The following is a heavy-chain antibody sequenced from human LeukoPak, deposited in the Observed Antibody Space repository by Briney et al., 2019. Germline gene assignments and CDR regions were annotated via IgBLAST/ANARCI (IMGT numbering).Heavy chain of an antibody. Sequence: PGGSLRLSCAASGFTFSYYGMKWVRQAPGKGLEWVAGVWHDGSKEYYADSLKGRVTISRDNSKKTVYVQISSLRAEDTAVYYCARDGDTSGHFSWFDSWGQGTLVTVSS. V-gene: IGHV3-33*01. CDR3: ARDGDTSGHFSWFDS. CDR1: GFTFSYYG. J-gene: IGHJ5*01. D-gene: IGHD3-22*01. CDR2: VWHDGSKE.